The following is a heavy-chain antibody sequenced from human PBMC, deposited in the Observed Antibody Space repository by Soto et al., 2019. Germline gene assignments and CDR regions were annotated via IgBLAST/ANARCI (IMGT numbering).Heavy chain of an antibody. Sequence: QVQLQESGPGLVKPSGTLSLTCAVSGGSISSSNWWSWVRQPPGKGLEWIGEIYHSGSTNYNPSLKIRVTISVDKSKNQFSLKLSSVTAADTAVYYCARVVVVPAATNWFDPWGQGTLVTVSS. J-gene: IGHJ5*02. CDR1: GGSISSSNW. CDR2: IYHSGST. CDR3: ARVVVVPAATNWFDP. V-gene: IGHV4-4*02. D-gene: IGHD2-2*01.